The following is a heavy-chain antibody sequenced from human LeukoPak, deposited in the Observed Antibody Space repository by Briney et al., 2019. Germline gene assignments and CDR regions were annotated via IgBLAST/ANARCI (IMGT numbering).Heavy chain of an antibody. D-gene: IGHD3-22*01. V-gene: IGHV1-69*05. Sequence: SVKVSCKASGGTFSSYAISWVRQAPGQGLEWMGGIIPIFGTANYAQKFQGRVTITTDESTSTAYMELSSLRSEDMAVYYCARDAYDSSGYYPYYFDYWGQGTLVTVSS. CDR2: IIPIFGTA. CDR1: GGTFSSYA. CDR3: ARDAYDSSGYYPYYFDY. J-gene: IGHJ4*02.